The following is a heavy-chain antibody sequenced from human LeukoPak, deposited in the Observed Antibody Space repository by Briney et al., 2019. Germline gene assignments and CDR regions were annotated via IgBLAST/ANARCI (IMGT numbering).Heavy chain of an antibody. CDR1: GFTFSSYA. V-gene: IGHV3-64D*06. CDR3: VKSAGYSSRRDRISYYYYYYGMDV. CDR2: ISSNGGST. Sequence: PGGSLRLSCSASGFTFSSYAMHWVRQAPGKGLEYVSAISSNGGSTYYADSVKGRFTISRDNSKNTLYLQMSSLRAEDTAVYYCVKSAGYSSRRDRISYYYYYYGMDVWGQGTTVTVSS. D-gene: IGHD6-13*01. J-gene: IGHJ6*02.